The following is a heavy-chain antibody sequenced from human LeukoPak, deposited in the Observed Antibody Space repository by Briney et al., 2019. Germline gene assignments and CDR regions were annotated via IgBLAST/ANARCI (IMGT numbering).Heavy chain of an antibody. V-gene: IGHV3-66*02. D-gene: IGHD5/OR15-5a*01. CDR2: IYSGGST. J-gene: IGHJ4*02. Sequence: EGSLRLSCAASGFTDSSNYMSWVRQAPGKGLEWVSVIYSGGSTYYADSVKGRFTISRDNSKNTLYLQMNSLRAEDTAVYYCARVSRSGYFDYWGQGTLVTVSS. CDR3: ARVSRSGYFDY. CDR1: GFTDSSNY.